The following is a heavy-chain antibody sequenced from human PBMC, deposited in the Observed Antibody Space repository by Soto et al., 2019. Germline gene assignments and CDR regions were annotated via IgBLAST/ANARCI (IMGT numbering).Heavy chain of an antibody. Sequence: GGSLRLSCAASGFTFVSYAMSWVRQAPGKGLEWVSSTSASGGTTYYAGPVKGRFTISRDNSKNILYLEMNSLRAEDTAVYYCAKAKYSSSWWAVDYWGQGTLVSVSS. D-gene: IGHD6-13*01. CDR1: GFTFVSYA. CDR2: TSASGGTT. V-gene: IGHV3-23*01. J-gene: IGHJ4*02. CDR3: AKAKYSSSWWAVDY.